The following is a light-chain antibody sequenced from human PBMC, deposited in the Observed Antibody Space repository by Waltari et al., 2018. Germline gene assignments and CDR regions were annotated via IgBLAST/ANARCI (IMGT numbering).Light chain of an antibody. CDR3: AAWDDSRXXWX. CDR1: DSNIARNS. CDR2: RNN. V-gene: IGLV1-44*01. Sequence: QSVLXQPPSASGTPXQXVTISCSGGDSNIARNSVNWYQKFPGAAPKLLIFRNNQRPSGXPXRXSXXXXGTSASLAISGXQSEDESDYFCAAWDDSRXXWXFGEXTKVAVL. J-gene: IGLJ3*02.